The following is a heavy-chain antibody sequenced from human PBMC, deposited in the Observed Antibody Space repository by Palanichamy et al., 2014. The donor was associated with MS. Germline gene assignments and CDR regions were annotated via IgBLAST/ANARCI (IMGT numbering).Heavy chain of an antibody. CDR1: GFTFSSYA. CDR2: ISYDGSNK. Sequence: QVQLVESGGGVVQPGRSLRLSCAAPGFTFSSYAMHWVRQAPGKGLEWVAVISYDGSNKYYADSVKGRFTISRDNSKNTLYLQMNSLRAEDTAVYYCARRSGYCSGGSCYRGWFDPWGQGTLVTVSS. D-gene: IGHD2-15*01. J-gene: IGHJ5*02. CDR3: ARRSGYCSGGSCYRGWFDP. V-gene: IGHV3-30-3*01.